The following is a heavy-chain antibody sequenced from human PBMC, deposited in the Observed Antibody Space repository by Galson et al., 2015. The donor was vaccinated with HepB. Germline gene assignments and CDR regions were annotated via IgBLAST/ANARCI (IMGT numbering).Heavy chain of an antibody. V-gene: IGHV3-48*03. CDR3: ARAYYYGSGSSSALGDFDY. D-gene: IGHD3-10*01. CDR2: ISSSGSTI. J-gene: IGHJ4*02. Sequence: SLRLSCAASGFTFSSYEMNWVRQAPGKGLEWVSYISSSGSTIYYADSVKGRFTISRDNAKNSLYLQMNSLRAEDTAVYYCARAYYYGSGSSSALGDFDYWGQGTLITVSS. CDR1: GFTFSSYE.